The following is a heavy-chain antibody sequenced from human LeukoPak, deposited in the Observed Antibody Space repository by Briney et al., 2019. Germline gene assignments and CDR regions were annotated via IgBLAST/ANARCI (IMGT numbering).Heavy chain of an antibody. Sequence: SETLSLTCTVSSGSMRGYHWSWIRQPAGKGLEWIGRIPDSGTTNYNPPLKSRLTISVDRSKTQSSLNLNSVTAADTAVYYCVRERPAGGGSYYWFDPWGQGTLVTVSS. CDR1: SGSMRGYH. J-gene: IGHJ5*02. CDR2: IPDSGTT. CDR3: VRERPAGGGSYYWFDP. V-gene: IGHV4-4*07. D-gene: IGHD1-26*01.